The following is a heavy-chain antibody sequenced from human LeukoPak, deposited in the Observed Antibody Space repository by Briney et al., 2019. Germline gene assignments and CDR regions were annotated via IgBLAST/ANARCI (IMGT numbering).Heavy chain of an antibody. CDR1: GFTFSSYA. Sequence: TGGSLRLSCAASGFTFSSYAMNWVRQAPGKGLEWVSVIRGGGGSTYYADSVKGRFTVSRDNAKNSLYLQMNSLRAEDTAVYYCARVSYYYGSGSRLDYWGQGTLVTVSS. J-gene: IGHJ4*02. D-gene: IGHD3-10*01. CDR3: ARVSYYYGSGSRLDY. CDR2: IRGGGGST. V-gene: IGHV3-23*01.